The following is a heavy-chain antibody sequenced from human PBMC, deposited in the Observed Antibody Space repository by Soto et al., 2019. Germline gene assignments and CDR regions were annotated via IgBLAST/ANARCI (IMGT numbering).Heavy chain of an antibody. CDR1: GFTFDDYA. CDR2: ISWNSYTI. D-gene: IGHD6-13*01. Sequence: EVQLVESGGGLVQPGRSLRLSCAVSGFTFDDYAMHWVRHAPGKGLEWVSFISWNSYTIGYADSVKGRFTISRDNTKNSLYLQMNSLRAEDTALYYCARDGTLAAAGYFYYYYGMDVW. J-gene: IGHJ6*01. V-gene: IGHV3-9*01. CDR3: ARDGTLAAAGYFYYYYGMDV.